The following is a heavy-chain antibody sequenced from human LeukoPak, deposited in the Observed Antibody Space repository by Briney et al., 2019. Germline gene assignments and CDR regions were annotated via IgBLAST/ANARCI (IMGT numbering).Heavy chain of an antibody. Sequence: ASVKVSCKASGYTFTSYYMHWVRQAPGQGLEWMGLINPSGDSTSYAQKFQGRVTMTRDTSTSTVYMELSSLRSEDTAVYYCARAQKPVDQYYDNAFDIWGQGTMVTVSS. D-gene: IGHD3-22*01. CDR1: GYTFTSYY. CDR3: ARAQKPVDQYYDNAFDI. J-gene: IGHJ3*02. CDR2: INPSGDST. V-gene: IGHV1-46*01.